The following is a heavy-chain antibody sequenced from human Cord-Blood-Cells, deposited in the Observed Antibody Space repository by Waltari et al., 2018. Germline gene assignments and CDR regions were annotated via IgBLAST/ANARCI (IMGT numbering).Heavy chain of an antibody. Sequence: EVQLVESGGGLVQPGGSLRLSCAASGFTFSSYRMNWVRQAPGKGLEWVSYISSSSSTIYYADSVKGRFTISRDNAKNSLYLQMNSLRDEDTAVYYCARADFWSGYYDAFDIWGQGTMVTVSS. J-gene: IGHJ3*02. CDR2: ISSSSSTI. CDR1: GFTFSSYR. CDR3: ARADFWSGYYDAFDI. V-gene: IGHV3-48*02. D-gene: IGHD3-3*01.